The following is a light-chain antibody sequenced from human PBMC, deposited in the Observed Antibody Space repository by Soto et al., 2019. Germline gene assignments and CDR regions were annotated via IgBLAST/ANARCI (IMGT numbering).Light chain of an antibody. V-gene: IGKV3-20*01. CDR2: IAS. Sequence: EIVLTQSPDTLSLSPGERATLSCRASQSVSGSNLDWYQHNPDQGPSLLIYIASRRATVIPDRFSGSGSGTEFTLTISRLEPEDFAVYYCQQHGSVTWTFGQGTKVEIK. CDR3: QQHGSVTWT. J-gene: IGKJ1*01. CDR1: QSVSGSN.